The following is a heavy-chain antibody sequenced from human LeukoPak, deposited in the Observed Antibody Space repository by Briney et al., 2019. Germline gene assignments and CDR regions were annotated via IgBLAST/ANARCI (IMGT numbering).Heavy chain of an antibody. V-gene: IGHV3-7*01. J-gene: IGHJ4*02. Sequence: GGSLRLSCATSGFTFSSYWMTWVRQAPGKELEWVASIVEDGSETYYLDSVKGRFTFSRDNAKNSLYLQMNSLRGEGTAVYYCARDPTRRFDLWGQGTLVTVSS. CDR2: IVEDGSET. CDR3: ARDPTRRFDL. CDR1: GFTFSSYW.